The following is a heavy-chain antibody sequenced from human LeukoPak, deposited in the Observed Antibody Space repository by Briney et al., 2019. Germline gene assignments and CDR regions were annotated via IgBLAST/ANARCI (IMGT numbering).Heavy chain of an antibody. CDR1: GFTFSSYG. CDR2: MWYDGSNK. CDR3: ARDPDGGSSSSDY. Sequence: PGGSLRLSCAASGFTFSSYGMHWVRQAPGKGLEWVAVMWYDGSNKYYADSVKGRFTISRDNSKNTLYLQMNSLRAEDTAVYYCARDPDGGSSSSDYWGQGTLVTVSS. J-gene: IGHJ4*02. D-gene: IGHD1-26*01. V-gene: IGHV3-33*01.